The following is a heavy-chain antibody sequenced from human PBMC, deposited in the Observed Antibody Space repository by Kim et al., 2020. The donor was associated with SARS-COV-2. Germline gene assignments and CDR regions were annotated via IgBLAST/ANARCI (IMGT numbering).Heavy chain of an antibody. V-gene: IGHV3-30*18. CDR3: TKDKRDGYNNAWVSDY. D-gene: IGHD5-12*01. CDR1: GFTFSSYG. CDR2: ISYDGNYA. J-gene: IGHJ4*02. Sequence: GGSLRLSCAASGFTFSSYGMHWVRQAPGKGLEWLAVISYDGNYAYYTDSVKGRFTMSRDNSKNTLYLQMNSLRAEDTAVYYCTKDKRDGYNNAWVSDYWGQGTLVTVSS.